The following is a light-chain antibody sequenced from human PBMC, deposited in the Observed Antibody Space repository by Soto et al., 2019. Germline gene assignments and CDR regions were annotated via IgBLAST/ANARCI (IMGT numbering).Light chain of an antibody. CDR1: QSVSSY. V-gene: IGKV3-11*01. CDR2: DAS. Sequence: EIVLTQSPATLSLSPGERATLSCRASQSVSSYLAWYQQKPGQAPRLLIYDASNRATGIPARFSGSGSGTDFNLTISSLEPEDFAVYYCQHRSNWPPWTFGQGTKEEIK. CDR3: QHRSNWPPWT. J-gene: IGKJ1*01.